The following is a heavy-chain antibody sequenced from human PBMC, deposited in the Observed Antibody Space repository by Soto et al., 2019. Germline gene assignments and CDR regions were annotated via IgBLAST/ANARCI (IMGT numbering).Heavy chain of an antibody. Sequence: TSETLSLTCTVSGGSISNYYWSWIRQPPGKGLEWIGFIYYSGSTNYNPSLKSRVTISVDTSKNQFSLKLNSVTAADTAVYYCAREKGSYRYWGQGTLVTVSS. CDR1: GGSISNYY. CDR2: IYYSGST. J-gene: IGHJ4*02. D-gene: IGHD1-26*01. V-gene: IGHV4-59*01. CDR3: AREKGSYRY.